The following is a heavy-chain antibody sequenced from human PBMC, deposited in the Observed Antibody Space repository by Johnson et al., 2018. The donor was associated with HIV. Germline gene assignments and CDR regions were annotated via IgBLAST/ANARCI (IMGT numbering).Heavy chain of an antibody. Sequence: VQLVESGGGLVQSGGSLRLSCAASGFTVSNNYMSWVRQAPGKGLEWVSLIYSDGSTYYADSVKGRFTISRDNSRNTLYLQMNSLRAEDTAGYYCATDMRGYGGDGALDIWGQGTMVTVSS. J-gene: IGHJ3*02. D-gene: IGHD5-12*01. CDR3: ATDMRGYGGDGALDI. V-gene: IGHV3-66*01. CDR2: IYSDGST. CDR1: GFTVSNNY.